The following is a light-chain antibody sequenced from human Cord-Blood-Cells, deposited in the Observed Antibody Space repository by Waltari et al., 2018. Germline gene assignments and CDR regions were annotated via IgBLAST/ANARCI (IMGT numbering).Light chain of an antibody. CDR3: CSYAGSVV. V-gene: IGLV2-23*01. CDR1: SSAVGSYNL. J-gene: IGLJ2*01. Sequence: QSALTQPASVSGSPGQSITIPCTGTSSAVGSYNLVSWYQQHPGKAPKLMIYEGSKRPSGVSNRFSGSKSGNTASLTISVLQAEDEADYYCCSYAGSVVFGGGTKLTVL. CDR2: EGS.